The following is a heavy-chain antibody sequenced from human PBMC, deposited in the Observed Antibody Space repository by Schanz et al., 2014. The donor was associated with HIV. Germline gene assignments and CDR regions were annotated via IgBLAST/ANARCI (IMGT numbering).Heavy chain of an antibody. Sequence: QVHLVESGGGVVQPGRSLRLSCVASGFSFRTFGMHWVRQAPGKGLEWVAVISYDGTNKKFADSVKGRFTISRDNSKNTLYLQMKSLRPEDTAVYYCAKDRNHYDSRYRGKGNYYYYYGMDVWGQGTTVTVSS. J-gene: IGHJ6*02. CDR2: ISYDGTNK. D-gene: IGHD3-22*01. CDR3: AKDRNHYDSRYRGKGNYYYYYGMDV. V-gene: IGHV3-30*18. CDR1: GFSFRTFG.